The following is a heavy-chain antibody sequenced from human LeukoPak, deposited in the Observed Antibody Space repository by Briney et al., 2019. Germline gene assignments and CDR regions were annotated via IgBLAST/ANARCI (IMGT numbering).Heavy chain of an antibody. CDR1: GGSFSGYY. J-gene: IGHJ6*03. D-gene: IGHD1-1*01. Sequence: SETLSLTCAVYGGSFSGYYWSWIRQPPGKGLEWIGEINHSGSTNSNPSLKSRVTISVDTSKNQFSLKLSSVTAADTAVYYCARVSWFPGTSYYYMDVWGKGTTVTVSS. V-gene: IGHV4-34*01. CDR3: ARVSWFPGTSYYYMDV. CDR2: INHSGST.